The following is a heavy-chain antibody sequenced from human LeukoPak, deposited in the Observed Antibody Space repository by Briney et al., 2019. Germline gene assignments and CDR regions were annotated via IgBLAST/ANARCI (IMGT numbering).Heavy chain of an antibody. J-gene: IGHJ4*02. V-gene: IGHV1-2*02. CDR2: INPNSGGT. D-gene: IGHD2-21*02. CDR3: ARSGSAYCGGDCQSTFDY. Sequence: ASVKVSCKASGYTFTGYYMHWVRRAPGQGLEWMGWINPNSGGTNYAQKFQGRVTMTRDTSISTAYMELSRLRSDDTAVYYCARSGSAYCGGDCQSTFDYWGQGTLVTVSS. CDR1: GYTFTGYY.